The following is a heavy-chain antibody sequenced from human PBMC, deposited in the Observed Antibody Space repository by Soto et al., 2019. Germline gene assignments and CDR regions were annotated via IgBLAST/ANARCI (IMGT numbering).Heavy chain of an antibody. D-gene: IGHD2-2*01. Sequence: EVQLLESGGGLVQPGGSLRLSCAASGFTFSNYAMSWVRQAPGKGLEWVSGLSDGGGSTFYAYSVKGRFTISRDNAKNTLYLQMRSLRAEDTAVYYCSKEGTTSPYSWFDPWGQGTLVTVSS. V-gene: IGHV3-23*01. CDR3: SKEGTTSPYSWFDP. J-gene: IGHJ5*02. CDR2: LSDGGGST. CDR1: GFTFSNYA.